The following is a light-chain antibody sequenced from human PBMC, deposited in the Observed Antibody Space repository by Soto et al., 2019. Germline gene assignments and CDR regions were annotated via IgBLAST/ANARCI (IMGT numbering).Light chain of an antibody. CDR2: GAS. J-gene: IGKJ1*01. CDR1: QSVSKNY. V-gene: IGKV3-20*01. Sequence: EIVLPQSPGTLSLSPGERASLSCRASQSVSKNYLAWYQQKPGQAPRLLIYGASNRATGIPDRFIGSGSGTDFTLSIRRMEPEYFAVDYCQQYGSSGTFGQGTKVDIK. CDR3: QQYGSSGT.